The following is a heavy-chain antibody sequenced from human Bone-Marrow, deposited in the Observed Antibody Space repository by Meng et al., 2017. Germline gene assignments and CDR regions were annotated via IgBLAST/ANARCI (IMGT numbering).Heavy chain of an antibody. V-gene: IGHV4-39*07. J-gene: IGHJ5*02. CDR1: GGSISSGRYY. D-gene: IGHD3-9*01. CDR3: ARDLWELRYKAPFDP. CDR2: VYYSGIT. Sequence: GSLRLSCTVSGGSISSGRYYWNWIRQPPGKGLEWIGSVYYSGITYYNPSLESRVTISVDTSKNQFSLKLSSVTAADTAVYYRARDLWELRYKAPFDPWGQGILVTVSS.